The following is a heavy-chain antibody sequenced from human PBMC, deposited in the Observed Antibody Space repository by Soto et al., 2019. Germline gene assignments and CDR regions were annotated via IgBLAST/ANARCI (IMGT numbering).Heavy chain of an antibody. V-gene: IGHV3-30*18. CDR2: ISYDGSDE. D-gene: IGHD3-10*01. J-gene: IGHJ6*02. CDR3: AKSVPGKNYGMEV. CDR1: GFTFSSYG. Sequence: SLSLSGTASGFTFSSYGMHWVRPAPGKGLEWVAVISYDGSDEYYADSVKGRFTISRDNSKNTLYLQMNSLIAEDTAVYYGAKSVPGKNYGMEVLGQGATVTGS.